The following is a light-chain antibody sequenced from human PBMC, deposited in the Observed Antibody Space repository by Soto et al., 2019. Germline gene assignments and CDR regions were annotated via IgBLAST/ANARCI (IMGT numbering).Light chain of an antibody. CDR3: QQSYSTSPT. CDR1: QSISSY. J-gene: IGKJ4*01. Sequence: DIQMTQSPSSLSASVGDRVTITCRASQSISSYLNWYQQKPGKAPKLLIYAASSLQRGVPSRFSGSGSGTDFTLTISSLQPEDFATYYCQQSYSTSPTFGGGTKVEIK. CDR2: AAS. V-gene: IGKV1-39*01.